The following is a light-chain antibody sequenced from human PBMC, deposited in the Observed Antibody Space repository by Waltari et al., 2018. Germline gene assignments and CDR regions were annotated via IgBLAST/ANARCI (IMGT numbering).Light chain of an antibody. Sequence: IQMTQSPSSLSASVGDRVTITCRASQSISSYLNWYQQKPVKAPKLLIYAASSLQSGVPSRFSSSGSGTDFTLTISSLQPEEFATYYCQQSYTLLTFGGGTKVEIK. CDR2: AAS. CDR3: QQSYTLLT. CDR1: QSISSY. J-gene: IGKJ4*01. V-gene: IGKV1-39*01.